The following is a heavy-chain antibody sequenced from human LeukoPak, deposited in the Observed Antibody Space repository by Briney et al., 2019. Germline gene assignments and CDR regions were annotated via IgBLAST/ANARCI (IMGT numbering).Heavy chain of an antibody. CDR2: IGSKAYGGTT. CDR1: GFTFGDYA. V-gene: IGHV3-49*04. D-gene: IGHD5-18*01. Sequence: PGGSLWFSCTTSGFTFGDYAMNWVRQAPGKGLEWVAFIGSKAYGGTTDYAASVKGRFTISRDDSKSIAYLQMNSLKTEDTAVYYCVRRYSYAYGYFDSWGQGTLVTVSS. J-gene: IGHJ4*02. CDR3: VRRYSYAYGYFDS.